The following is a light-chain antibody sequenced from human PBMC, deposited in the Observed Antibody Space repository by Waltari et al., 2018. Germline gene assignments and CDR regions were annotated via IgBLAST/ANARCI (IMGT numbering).Light chain of an antibody. Sequence: QSALTQPASVSASPGQSITISCSGTSSDVGAYNLVSWYRQYPGKAPQLIIYDVRTRPSGISDRFSGDTSDNTASLTISGLRAEDEADYYCSSYTLTDTRVFGGGT. J-gene: IGLJ3*02. V-gene: IGLV2-14*01. CDR3: SSYTLTDTRV. CDR2: DVR. CDR1: SSDVGAYNL.